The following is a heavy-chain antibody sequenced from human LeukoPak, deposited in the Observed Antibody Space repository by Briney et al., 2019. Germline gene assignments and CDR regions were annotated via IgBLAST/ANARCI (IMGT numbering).Heavy chain of an antibody. D-gene: IGHD3-9*01. CDR2: IIPIFGTA. CDR3: ARAGGDDILTGYPYYNGMDV. V-gene: IGHV1-69*05. CDR1: GGTFSSYA. J-gene: IGHJ6*04. Sequence: ASVKVSCKASGGTFSSYAISWVRQAPGQGLEWMGGIIPIFGTANYAQKFQGRVTITTDESTSTAYMELSSLRSEDTAVYYCARAGGDDILTGYPYYNGMDVWGKGTTVTVSS.